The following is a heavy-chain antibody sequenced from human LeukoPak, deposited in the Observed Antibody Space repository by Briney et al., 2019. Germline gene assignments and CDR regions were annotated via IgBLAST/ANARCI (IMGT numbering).Heavy chain of an antibody. J-gene: IGHJ4*02. CDR1: GFTFSSYG. CDR3: ARDDSSGYPDY. Sequence: GRSLRLSCAASGFTFSSYGMNWVRQAPGKGLEWVSSISSSSSYIYYADSVKGRFTISRDNAKNSLYLQMNSLRAEDTAVYYCARDDSSGYPDYWGQGTLVTVSS. D-gene: IGHD3-22*01. CDR2: ISSSSSYI. V-gene: IGHV3-21*01.